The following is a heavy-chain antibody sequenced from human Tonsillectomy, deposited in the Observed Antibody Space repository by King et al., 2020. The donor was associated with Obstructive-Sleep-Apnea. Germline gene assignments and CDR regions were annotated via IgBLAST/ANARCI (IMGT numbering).Heavy chain of an antibody. Sequence: PLQESGPGLVKPSETLSLTCTVSGGSISSSSYYWGWIRQPPGKGLEWSGSIYYSGRTYYNPSLKSRVTISVDTSKNQFSLKLSSVTAADTAVYYCARSIAGTFDYWGQGTLVTVSS. V-gene: IGHV4-39*07. D-gene: IGHD6-6*01. CDR2: IYYSGRT. CDR3: ARSIAGTFDY. J-gene: IGHJ4*02. CDR1: GGSISSSSYY.